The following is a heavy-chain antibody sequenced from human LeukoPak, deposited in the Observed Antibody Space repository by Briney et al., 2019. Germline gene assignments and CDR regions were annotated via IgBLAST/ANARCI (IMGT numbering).Heavy chain of an antibody. Sequence: GASVKVSYKPSGYTFTSYGISSLRQAPGQGLEWMGWISAYNGNTNYAQKLQGRVTMTPDTSTSTAYMELRSLRSDDTAVYDCARRVITPSSWFDPWGQGTLITVSS. CDR2: ISAYNGNT. V-gene: IGHV1-18*01. CDR1: GYTFTSYG. CDR3: ARRVITPSSWFDP. J-gene: IGHJ5*02. D-gene: IGHD3-22*01.